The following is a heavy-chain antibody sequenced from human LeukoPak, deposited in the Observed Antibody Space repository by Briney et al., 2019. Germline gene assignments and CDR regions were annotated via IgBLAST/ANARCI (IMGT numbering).Heavy chain of an antibody. Sequence: GSSVKVSCKASGGTFSSYAISWVRQAPGQGLEWMGRMIPIFGTANYAQKFQGRVTITTDESTSTAYMELSSLRSEDTAVYYCARDKGFQYYYMDVWGKGTTVTVSS. D-gene: IGHD3-3*01. CDR2: MIPIFGTA. CDR1: GGTFSSYA. J-gene: IGHJ6*03. CDR3: ARDKGFQYYYMDV. V-gene: IGHV1-69*05.